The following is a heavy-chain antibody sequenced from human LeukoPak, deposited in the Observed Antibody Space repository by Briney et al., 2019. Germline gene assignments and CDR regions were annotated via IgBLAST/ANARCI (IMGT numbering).Heavy chain of an antibody. V-gene: IGHV3-23*01. Sequence: GGSLRLSCAASGFTFSSYAMGWVRQAPGKGLEWVSAISGSGGSTYYADSVKGRFTISKDTSKNTLPLQMNSLGVGDTGLYYCARAFASGIRRALWFGDLLRAQGTLVTVSS. CDR3: ARAFASGIRRALWFGDLL. J-gene: IGHJ4*02. CDR2: ISGSGGST. D-gene: IGHD3-10*01. CDR1: GFTFSSYA.